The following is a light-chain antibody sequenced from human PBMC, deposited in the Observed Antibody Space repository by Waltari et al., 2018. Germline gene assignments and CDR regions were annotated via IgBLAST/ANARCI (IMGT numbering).Light chain of an antibody. Sequence: SHDLTQPPSVSVSPGQTARISCPGDTLAKNYVSWSQQRPGQAPVMLIYKASVRPSEIPERFSASSSGTTATLTITGVQAEDEADYYCQSTDSSDSLFLFGGGTKLTFV. CDR1: TLAKNY. CDR3: QSTDSSDSLFL. CDR2: KAS. V-gene: IGLV3-25*03. J-gene: IGLJ2*01.